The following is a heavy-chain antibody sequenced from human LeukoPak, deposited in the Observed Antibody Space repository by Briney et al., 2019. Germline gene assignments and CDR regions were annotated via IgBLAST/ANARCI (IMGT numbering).Heavy chain of an antibody. J-gene: IGHJ4*02. D-gene: IGHD6-6*01. Sequence: SETLSLTCTVSGGSISSGSYYWSWIRQPAGKGLEWIGRIYTSGSTNYNPSLKSRVTISVDTSKNQFSLKLSSVTAADTAVYYCARGYSSSSEADYWGQGTLVTVSS. V-gene: IGHV4-61*02. CDR2: IYTSGST. CDR3: ARGYSSSSEADY. CDR1: GGSISSGSYY.